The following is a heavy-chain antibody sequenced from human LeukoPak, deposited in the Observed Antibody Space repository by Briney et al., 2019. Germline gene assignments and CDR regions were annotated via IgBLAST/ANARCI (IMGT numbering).Heavy chain of an antibody. CDR3: ARTPRGYSYGHYFDY. Sequence: PSETLSLTCTVSGGSISIYYWSWIRQPPGKGLEWIAYIYSSGSTKYNPFLKSRVTISVDTSKNQFSLKLSSVTAADTAVYYCARTPRGYSYGHYFDYWGQGTLVTVSS. V-gene: IGHV4-59*01. CDR1: GGSISIYY. D-gene: IGHD5-18*01. CDR2: IYSSGST. J-gene: IGHJ4*02.